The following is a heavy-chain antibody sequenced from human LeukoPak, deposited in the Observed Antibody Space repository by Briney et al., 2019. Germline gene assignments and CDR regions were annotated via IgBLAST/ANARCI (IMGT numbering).Heavy chain of an antibody. D-gene: IGHD5-18*01. CDR3: ATELWIQLWPPPFAY. Sequence: ASVKVSCKVSGYTLTELSMHWVRQAPGKGLEWMGGFDPEDGETIYAQKFQGRVTMTEDTSTDTAYIELSSLRSEDTAVYYCATELWIQLWPPPFAYWGQGTLVTVSS. V-gene: IGHV1-24*01. CDR2: FDPEDGET. CDR1: GYTLTELS. J-gene: IGHJ4*02.